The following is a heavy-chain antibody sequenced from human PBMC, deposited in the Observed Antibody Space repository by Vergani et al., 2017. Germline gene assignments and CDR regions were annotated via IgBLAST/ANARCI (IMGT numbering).Heavy chain of an antibody. J-gene: IGHJ3*02. V-gene: IGHV5-51*01. CDR3: ARQTVYGDDAFDI. CDR1: GYSFTSYW. CDR2: IYPGDSDT. D-gene: IGHD4-17*01. Sequence: EVQLLESGGGLVQPGESLKISCKGSGYSFTSYWIGWVRQMPGKGLEWMGIIYPGDSDTRYSPSFQGQVTISADKSISTAYLQWSSLKASDTAMYYCARQTVYGDDAFDIWSEGTMVTVSS.